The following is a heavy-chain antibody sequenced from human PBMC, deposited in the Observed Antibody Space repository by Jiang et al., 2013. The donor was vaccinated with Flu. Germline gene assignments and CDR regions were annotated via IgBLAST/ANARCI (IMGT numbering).Heavy chain of an antibody. D-gene: IGHD6-19*01. CDR3: ARTPLYSSGWYVFRSSVYYFDY. V-gene: IGHV6-1*01. CDR1: GDSVSSNSAA. Sequence: QTLSLTCAISGDSVSSNSAAWNWIRQSPSRGLEWLGRTYYRSKWYNDYAVSVKSRITINPDTSKNQFSLQLNSVTPEDTAVYYCARTPLYSSGWYVFRSSVYYFDYWGQGTLVTVSS. J-gene: IGHJ4*02. CDR2: TYYRSKWYN.